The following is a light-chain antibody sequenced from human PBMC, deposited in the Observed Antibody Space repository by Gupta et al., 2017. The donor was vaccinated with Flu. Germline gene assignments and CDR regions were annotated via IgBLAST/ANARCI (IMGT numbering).Light chain of an antibody. V-gene: IGKV1-5*03. Sequence: DIQMTQSPSPLSASVGDRVTITCRASQSISSYLAWYQQQPGKAPKLLIYEASSLQSGVPSRFSGSGSGTEFTLTISSLQPDDVATYYCQHYNSYSGTFGQGTKLEIK. CDR1: QSISSY. J-gene: IGKJ2*01. CDR2: EAS. CDR3: QHYNSYSGT.